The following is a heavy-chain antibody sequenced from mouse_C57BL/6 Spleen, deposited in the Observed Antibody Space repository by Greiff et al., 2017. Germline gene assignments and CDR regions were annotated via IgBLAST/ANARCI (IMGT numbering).Heavy chain of an antibody. D-gene: IGHD2-2*01. CDR1: GYTFTDYT. CDR3: AVNYGYGGYYWYYEV. V-gene: IGHV1-78*01. CDR2: IYPRDGST. J-gene: IGHJ1*03. Sequence: QVQLQQSDAELVKPGASVKISCKASGYTFTDYTIHWMKQRPEQGLEWIGYIYPRDGSTKYNEKFKGKATLTADKSSSTAYMQLNSLTSEDSAVYFCAVNYGYGGYYWYYEVWGTGTTVTVSS.